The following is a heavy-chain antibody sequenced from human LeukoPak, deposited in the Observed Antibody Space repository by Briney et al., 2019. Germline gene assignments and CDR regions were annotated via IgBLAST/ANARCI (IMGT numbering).Heavy chain of an antibody. J-gene: IGHJ6*02. CDR3: ARDGGRMDV. CDR2: ISYDGSNK. V-gene: IGHV3-30*03. Sequence: PGGSLRLSCAASGFTFSRYDMHWARHAPGKGLEWGAVISYDGSNKYYADSVKRRFTISRDNSKNTLYLQMNSLRAEDTAVYYCARDGGRMDVCGQGTTVTVSS. CDR1: GFTFSRYD. D-gene: IGHD6-25*01.